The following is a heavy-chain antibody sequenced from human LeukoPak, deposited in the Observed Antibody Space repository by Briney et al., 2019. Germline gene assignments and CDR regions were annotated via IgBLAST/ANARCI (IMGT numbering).Heavy chain of an antibody. D-gene: IGHD5-12*01. CDR3: AKGTHSGYDYFDY. J-gene: IGHJ4*02. CDR1: GFTFSSYA. CDR2: ISGSGGST. V-gene: IGHV3-23*01. Sequence: GGSLRLSCAASGFTFSSYAMSWVRQAPGKGLEWVSAISGSGGSTYYADSVKGRFTISRDNSKNTLYLQMNGLRAEDTAVYYCAKGTHSGYDYFDYWGQGTLVTVSS.